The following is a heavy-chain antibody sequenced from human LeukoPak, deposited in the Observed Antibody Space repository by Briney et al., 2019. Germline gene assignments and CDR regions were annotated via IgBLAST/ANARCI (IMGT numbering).Heavy chain of an antibody. CDR1: GFPFSASA. V-gene: IGHV3-23*01. Sequence: GSLRLSCAASGFPFSASAMTWVRQAPGKGLEWVSHILSTGTTYYADSVRGRFTISRDNSKNTLYLLMTSLRADDTAVYYCATVKYDYGDPVGWFDPWGQGTLVTVSS. D-gene: IGHD4-17*01. CDR3: ATVKYDYGDPVGWFDP. CDR2: ILSTGTT. J-gene: IGHJ5*02.